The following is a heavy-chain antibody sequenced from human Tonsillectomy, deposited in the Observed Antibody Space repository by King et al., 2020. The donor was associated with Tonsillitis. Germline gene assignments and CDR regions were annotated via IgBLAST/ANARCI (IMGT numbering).Heavy chain of an antibody. CDR2: INDGGST. CDR1: GGSFSGYF. D-gene: IGHD3-3*01. CDR3: ARETVFWSGSSPSHWFDP. Sequence: VQLQQWGAGLLKPSETLSLTCAVYGGSFSGYFWSWIRQPPGKGLEWIGEINDGGSTNYNSSLKSRVTMSVETSKSQFSLRLSSVTAADTAVYYCARETVFWSGSSPSHWFDPWGHGTLVTVSS. J-gene: IGHJ5*02. V-gene: IGHV4-34*01.